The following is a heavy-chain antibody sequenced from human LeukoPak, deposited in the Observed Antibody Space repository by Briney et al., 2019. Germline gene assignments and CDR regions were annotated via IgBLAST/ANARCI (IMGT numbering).Heavy chain of an antibody. V-gene: IGHV1-2*03. CDR2: INPKFGAT. Sequence: GASVTLSCKASVYTSTVDYSYWGPQAPGQGLQWIGYINPKFGATNYAQTFHGRVTITSDTSISTAYMDLSRLTSADTALYCWAKKLATVGREALDIWGPGTMVTVSS. D-gene: IGHD2-21*02. J-gene: IGHJ3*02. CDR3: AKKLATVGREALDI. CDR1: VYTSTVDY.